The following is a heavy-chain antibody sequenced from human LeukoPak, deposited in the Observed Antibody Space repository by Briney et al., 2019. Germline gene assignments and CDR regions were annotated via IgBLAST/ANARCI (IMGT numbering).Heavy chain of an antibody. D-gene: IGHD3-10*01. CDR1: GYTFTTYG. CDR2: ISAYNGNT. J-gene: IGHJ5*02. Sequence: ASVKVSCKASGYTFTTYGISWVRQAPGQGLECMGWISAYNGNTNYAQKFQGRVTMTTDTSTSTAYMELRSLRSDDTAVYYCARDWVGYYGSGSGGDWFDPWGQGTLVTVSS. CDR3: ARDWVGYYGSGSGGDWFDP. V-gene: IGHV1-18*01.